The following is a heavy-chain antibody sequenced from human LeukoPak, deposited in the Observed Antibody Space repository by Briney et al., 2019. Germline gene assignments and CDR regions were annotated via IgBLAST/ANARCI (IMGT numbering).Heavy chain of an antibody. D-gene: IGHD5-24*01. CDR1: GFTFSTYS. CDR2: ISSSTSTI. Sequence: PGGSLRLSCAASGFTFSTYSMNWVRQAPGKGLEWVSYISSSTSTIYYADSVKGRFTISRDNAKNSLYLQMNSLRDEDTAVYYCARAGGDGYNPMWDYWGQGTLVTVSS. CDR3: ARAGGDGYNPMWDY. V-gene: IGHV3-48*02. J-gene: IGHJ4*02.